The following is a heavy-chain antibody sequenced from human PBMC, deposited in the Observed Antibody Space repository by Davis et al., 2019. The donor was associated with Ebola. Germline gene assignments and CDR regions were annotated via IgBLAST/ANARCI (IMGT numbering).Heavy chain of an antibody. V-gene: IGHV3-30*03. CDR2: ISYDGSNK. CDR1: GFTFSSYG. Sequence: GALRLSCAASGFTFSSYGMHWVRQAPGKGLEWVAVISYDGSNKYYADSVKGRFTISRDNSKNTLYLQMNSLRAEDTAVYYCARDPFTIFGVGAYDYWGQGTLVTVSS. J-gene: IGHJ4*02. CDR3: ARDPFTIFGVGAYDY. D-gene: IGHD3-3*01.